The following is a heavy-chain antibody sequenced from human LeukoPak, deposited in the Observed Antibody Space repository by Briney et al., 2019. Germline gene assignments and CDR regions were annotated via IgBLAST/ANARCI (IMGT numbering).Heavy chain of an antibody. Sequence: SETLSLTCTVSGGSISSSSYYWGWIRQPPGKGLEWIGSIYCSGSTYYNPSLKSRVTISVDTSKNQFSLKLSSVTAADTAVYYCARRKVRGVIIEPWFDPWGQGTLVTVSS. J-gene: IGHJ5*02. CDR3: ARRKVRGVIIEPWFDP. CDR1: GGSISSSSYY. V-gene: IGHV4-39*01. CDR2: IYCSGST. D-gene: IGHD3-10*01.